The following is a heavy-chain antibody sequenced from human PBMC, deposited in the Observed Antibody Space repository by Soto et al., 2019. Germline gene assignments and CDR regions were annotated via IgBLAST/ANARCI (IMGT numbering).Heavy chain of an antibody. CDR2: IYYSGST. J-gene: IGHJ6*03. CDR1: GGSISSYY. Sequence: SETLSLTCTVSGGSISSYYWSWIRQPPGKGLEWIGYIYYSGSTNYNPSLKSRVTISVDTSKNQFSLKLSSVTAADTAVYYCARLYYDFWSGYGNLLNYYMDVWGKGTTVTVSS. D-gene: IGHD3-3*01. CDR3: ARLYYDFWSGYGNLLNYYMDV. V-gene: IGHV4-59*08.